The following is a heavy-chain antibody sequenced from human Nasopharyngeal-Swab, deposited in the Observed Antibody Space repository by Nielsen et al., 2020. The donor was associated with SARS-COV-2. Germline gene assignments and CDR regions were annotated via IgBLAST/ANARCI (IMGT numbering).Heavy chain of an antibody. D-gene: IGHD3-10*01. J-gene: IGHJ4*02. CDR1: GFTSRTYW. CDR3: VRDNYGVDY. CDR2: IHGDGRNT. Sequence: GASLKISWASSGFTSRTYWMHWVRQAPGKGLEWISEIHGDGRNTNYADSVKGRFTISRDNAQSTLYLQMNSLRVEDTAVYYCVRDNYGVDYWGQGTLVTVSS. V-gene: IGHV3-74*01.